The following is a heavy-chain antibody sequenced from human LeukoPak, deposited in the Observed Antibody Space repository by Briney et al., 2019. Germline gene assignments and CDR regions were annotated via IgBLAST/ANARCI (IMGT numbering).Heavy chain of an antibody. D-gene: IGHD3-10*01. V-gene: IGHV3-74*01. CDR2: INSDGITT. CDR1: EFTFSSYW. Sequence: PGGSLRLSCAASEFTFSSYWMHWVRQAPGKRLVWVSRINSDGITTNYADSVKGRFTISRDNAEKTLYLQMNSLRAEDTAVYYCAREHYYGSGSYGMDVWGQGTTVTVSS. CDR3: AREHYYGSGSYGMDV. J-gene: IGHJ6*02.